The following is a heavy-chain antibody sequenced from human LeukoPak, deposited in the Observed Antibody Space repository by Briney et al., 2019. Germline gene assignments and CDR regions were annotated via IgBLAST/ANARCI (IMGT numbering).Heavy chain of an antibody. J-gene: IGHJ4*02. CDR1: GGSISSYY. Sequence: SGTPSLTRTVSGGSISSYYWSWIRQPPRKGPEWIGDIYYSGSTNYNPSLKSRVTISVDTSKNQFSLKLSSVTAADTAVYYCARLGFDFWSGYHYYFDYWGQGTLVTVSS. CDR3: ARLGFDFWSGYHYYFDY. CDR2: IYYSGST. D-gene: IGHD3-3*01. V-gene: IGHV4-59*08.